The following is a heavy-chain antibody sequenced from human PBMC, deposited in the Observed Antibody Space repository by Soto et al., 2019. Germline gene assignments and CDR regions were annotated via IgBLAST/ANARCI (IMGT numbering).Heavy chain of an antibody. CDR2: ISYDGSNK. Sequence: QVQLVESGGGVVQPGRSLRLSCAASGFTFSSYGMHWVRQAPGKGLEWVAVISYDGSNKYYADSVKGRFTISRDNSKNRLYLQRNSLRAEDTAVYYCAKRHPGGRRLYDSSGYITDYWGQGTLVTVSS. D-gene: IGHD3-22*01. J-gene: IGHJ4*02. CDR1: GFTFSSYG. CDR3: AKRHPGGRRLYDSSGYITDY. V-gene: IGHV3-30*18.